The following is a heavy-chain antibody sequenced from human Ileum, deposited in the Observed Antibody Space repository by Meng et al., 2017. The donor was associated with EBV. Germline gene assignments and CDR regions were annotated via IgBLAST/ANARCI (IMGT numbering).Heavy chain of an antibody. J-gene: IGHJ4*02. CDR1: GGSISNINW. Sequence: QVPLQESGPGLVKPSGTLSLTCAVSGGSISNINWYRWIRQPPGKGLEWIGEIYHSGSTHYHPSLESRVTISVDKSNNQFSLNLGSVTAADTAVYFCARQVPTLRYFDQWGQGTLVTVSS. V-gene: IGHV4-4*02. CDR2: IYHSGST. CDR3: ARQVPTLRYFDQ. D-gene: IGHD5-12*01.